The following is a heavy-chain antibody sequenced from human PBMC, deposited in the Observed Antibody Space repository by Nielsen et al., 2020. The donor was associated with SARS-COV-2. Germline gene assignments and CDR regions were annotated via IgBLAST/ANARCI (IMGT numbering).Heavy chain of an antibody. CDR2: ISGSGGST. V-gene: IGHV3-23*01. J-gene: IGHJ6*03. CDR1: GFTFSSYA. Sequence: ETLSLTCAASGFTFSSYAMSWVRQAPGKGLEWVSAISGSGGSTYYADSVKGRFTISRDNSKNTLYLQMNSLRAEDTAVYYCAKEGSHTARHYYYYMDVWGKGTTVTVSS. D-gene: IGHD5-18*01. CDR3: AKEGSHTARHYYYYMDV.